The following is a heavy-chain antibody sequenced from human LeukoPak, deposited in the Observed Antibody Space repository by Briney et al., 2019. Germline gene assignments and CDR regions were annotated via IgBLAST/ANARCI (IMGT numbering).Heavy chain of an antibody. CDR1: GGSISSSNW. CDR3: ARETPYGSGSYPFDY. J-gene: IGHJ4*02. CDR2: IYHRGNT. Sequence: SGTLSLTCAVSGGSISSSNWWNWVRQTPGKGLEWIGEIYHRGNTHYNPSLKSRVTMSVDTSTNQFSLRVSSVTAADTAVYYCARETPYGSGSYPFDYWGQGILVTVSS. D-gene: IGHD3-10*01. V-gene: IGHV4-4*02.